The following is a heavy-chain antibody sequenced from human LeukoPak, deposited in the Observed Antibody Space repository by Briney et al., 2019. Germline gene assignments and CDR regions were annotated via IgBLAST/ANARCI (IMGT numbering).Heavy chain of an antibody. Sequence: ASVKVSFTASGYTFTSYAISWVRQAPGQGLEWMGCISAYNGNTNFAQKLQGRVTMTTDTSTSTAYMELRSLRSDDTAVYYCAREEVRGDLDYWGQGTLVSVSS. CDR2: ISAYNGNT. J-gene: IGHJ4*02. CDR1: GYTFTSYA. V-gene: IGHV1-18*01. D-gene: IGHD3-10*01. CDR3: AREEVRGDLDY.